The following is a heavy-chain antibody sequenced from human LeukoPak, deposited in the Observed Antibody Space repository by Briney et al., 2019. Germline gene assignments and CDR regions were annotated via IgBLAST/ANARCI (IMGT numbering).Heavy chain of an antibody. Sequence: PSETLSLTCTVSGVSISSYYWSWIRQPPGKGLEWIGYIYYSGSTNYNPSLKSRVTISVDTSKNQFSLKRSSVTAADTAVYYCAGYMGYSYGYGDYYYYMDVWGKGTTVTVSS. J-gene: IGHJ6*03. CDR2: IYYSGST. D-gene: IGHD5-18*01. V-gene: IGHV4-59*01. CDR3: AGYMGYSYGYGDYYYYMDV. CDR1: GVSISSYY.